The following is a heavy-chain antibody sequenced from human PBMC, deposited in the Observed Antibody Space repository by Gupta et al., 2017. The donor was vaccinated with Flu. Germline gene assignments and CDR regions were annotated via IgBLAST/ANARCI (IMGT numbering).Heavy chain of an antibody. V-gene: IGHV3-15*01. J-gene: IGHJ4*02. CDR1: GFTFSNAW. CDR2: IKSKTDGGTT. D-gene: IGHD1-26*01. CDR3: TTDSLKGATPAFDY. Sequence: EVQLVESGGGLVKPGGSLRLSCAASGFTFSNAWMSWVRQAPGKGLEWVGRIKSKTDGGTTDYAAPVKGRFTISRDDSKNTLYLQMNSLKTEDTAVYYCTTDSLKGATPAFDYWGQGTLVTVSS.